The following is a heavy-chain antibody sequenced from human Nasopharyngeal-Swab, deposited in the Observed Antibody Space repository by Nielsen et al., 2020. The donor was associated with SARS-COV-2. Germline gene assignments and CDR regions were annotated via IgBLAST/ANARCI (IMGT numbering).Heavy chain of an antibody. J-gene: IGHJ6*02. CDR1: GYTFTSYG. D-gene: IGHD3-22*01. CDR3: ARIAIGMIVVASYYGMDV. V-gene: IGHV1-18*01. CDR2: ISAYNGNT. Sequence: SVKASCKASGYTFTSYGISWVRQAPGQGLEWLGWISAYNGNTNYAQKLQGRVTMTTDTSTSTAYMELRSLRSDDTAVYYCARIAIGMIVVASYYGMDVWGQGTTVTVSS.